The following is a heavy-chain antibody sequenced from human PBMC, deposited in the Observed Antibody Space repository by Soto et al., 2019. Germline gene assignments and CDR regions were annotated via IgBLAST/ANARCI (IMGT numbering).Heavy chain of an antibody. Sequence: SVKVSCKASGGTFSSYAISWVRQAPGQGLEWMGGIIPIFGAANYAQKFQGRVTITADKSTSTAYMELSSLRSEDTAVYYCARGYSNYETIGMDVWGQGTTVTVSS. J-gene: IGHJ6*02. CDR2: IIPIFGAA. CDR1: GGTFSSYA. CDR3: ARGYSNYETIGMDV. D-gene: IGHD4-4*01. V-gene: IGHV1-69*06.